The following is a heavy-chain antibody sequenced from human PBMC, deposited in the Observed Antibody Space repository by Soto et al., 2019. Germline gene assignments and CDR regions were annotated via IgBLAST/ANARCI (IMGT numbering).Heavy chain of an antibody. V-gene: IGHV1-8*01. Sequence: ASVKVSCKASGYTFTSYDINWVRQATGQGLEWMGWMNPNSGNTGYAQKFQGRVTMTRNTSISTAYMELSSLRSEDTAVYYCARNYCSGCSCYLDYYYYMDVWGKGTTVTVSS. D-gene: IGHD2-15*01. CDR1: GYTFTSYD. CDR3: ARNYCSGCSCYLDYYYYMDV. J-gene: IGHJ6*03. CDR2: MNPNSGNT.